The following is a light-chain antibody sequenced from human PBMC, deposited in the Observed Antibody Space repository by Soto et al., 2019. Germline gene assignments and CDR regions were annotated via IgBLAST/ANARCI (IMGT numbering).Light chain of an antibody. J-gene: IGKJ2*01. V-gene: IGKV1-39*01. CDR1: QSISSY. CDR2: DAS. CDR3: QQSYTTPYT. Sequence: DIQMTQSPSSLSASVGDRVTITCRARQSISSYLNWYQQRPGKAPKLLIYDASSLQSGVPSRFSGSGSGTDFTLTINSLQPEDFATYHCQQSYTTPYTFGQGTKLEIK.